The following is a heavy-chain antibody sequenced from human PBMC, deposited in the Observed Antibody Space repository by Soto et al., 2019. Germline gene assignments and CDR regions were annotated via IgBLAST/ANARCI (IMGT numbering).Heavy chain of an antibody. CDR2: IYYGGST. D-gene: IGHD3-22*01. Sequence: PSETLSLTCTVSGGSISSGGYYWSWIRQHPGKGLEWIGYIYYGGSTYYNPSLKSRATISGDTSKNQFSLKLSSVTAADTAVYYCARGGYYYENSGQNAYDYWGQGILVTVPQ. CDR3: ARGGYYYENSGQNAYDY. V-gene: IGHV4-31*03. J-gene: IGHJ4*01. CDR1: GGSISSGGYY.